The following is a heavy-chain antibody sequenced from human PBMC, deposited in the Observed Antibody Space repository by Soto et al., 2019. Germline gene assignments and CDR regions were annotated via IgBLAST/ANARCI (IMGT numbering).Heavy chain of an antibody. CDR2: IWSDGSNQ. CDR1: GFTFSCCG. J-gene: IGHJ6*02. D-gene: IGHD5-12*01. Sequence: QVQLVESGGGVVQSGRSLRLSCEGSGFTFSCCGMHWVRQAPGKGLEWVAVIWSDGSNQYYADSVKGRFSISRDNSNNTLSLQIDSLRADDTAVYYWAREAAVATSTFYYFYGLDVWGQGTTVTVSS. V-gene: IGHV3-33*01. CDR3: AREAAVATSTFYYFYGLDV.